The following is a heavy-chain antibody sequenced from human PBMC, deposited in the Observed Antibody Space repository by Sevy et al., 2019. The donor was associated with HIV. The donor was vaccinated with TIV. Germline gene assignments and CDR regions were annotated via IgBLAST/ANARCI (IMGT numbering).Heavy chain of an antibody. CDR1: AFTISTYG. CDR3: AKTRYQYHISRFFGGSFVPDS. V-gene: IGHV3-30*18. D-gene: IGHD3-16*01. CDR2: ISYDGSEK. Sequence: GGSLRLSCAASAFTISTYGFHWVRQAPGKGLEWVALISYDGSEKYYADSVEGRFTNSRATSKSTLYLQMNSLRTEDTAVYYCAKTRYQYHISRFFGGSFVPDSCGHGTLVTVSS. J-gene: IGHJ5*01.